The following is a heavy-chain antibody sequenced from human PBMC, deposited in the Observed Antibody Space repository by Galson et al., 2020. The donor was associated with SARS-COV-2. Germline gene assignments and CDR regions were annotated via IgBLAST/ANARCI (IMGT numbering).Heavy chain of an antibody. CDR3: ARDMAPGYSSGWEVDY. CDR1: GYTFTGYY. CDR2: INPNSGGT. J-gene: IGHJ4*02. V-gene: IGHV1-2*02. D-gene: IGHD6-19*01. Sequence: ASVKVSCKASGYTFTGYYMHWVRQAPGQGLEWMGWINPNSGGTNYAQKFQGRVTMTRDTSISTAYMELSRLRSDDTAVYYCARDMAPGYSSGWEVDYWGQGTLVTVSS.